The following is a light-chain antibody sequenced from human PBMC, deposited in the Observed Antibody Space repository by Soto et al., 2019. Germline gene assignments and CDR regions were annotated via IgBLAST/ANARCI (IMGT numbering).Light chain of an antibody. CDR1: QSVSNY. J-gene: IGKJ4*01. CDR3: QQRSGWPPVLT. CDR2: DAF. Sequence: EVVLTQSPATLSLSPGESATLSCRASQSVSNYVAWYQQRPGQAPRLLIYDAFHRAPGIPARFSGSGSGTDFTLTISILEPDDFAVYYCQQRSGWPPVLTFGAGTTVEIK. V-gene: IGKV3-11*01.